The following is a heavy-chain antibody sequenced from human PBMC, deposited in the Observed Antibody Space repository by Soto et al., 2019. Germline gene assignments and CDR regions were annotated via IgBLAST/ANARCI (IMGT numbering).Heavy chain of an antibody. J-gene: IGHJ4*02. CDR1: GYTFTTYA. CDR3: ARELTVYCSGDCFFDY. D-gene: IGHD2-21*02. V-gene: IGHV1-3*01. CDR2: INVGNGNT. Sequence: ASVKVSCKASGYTFTTYAMHWVRQAPGQRLEWMGWINVGNGNTKYSQKLQGRVTITRDTSASTAYIELSSLRSEDTVVYYCARELTVYCSGDCFFDYWGQGTLVTVSS.